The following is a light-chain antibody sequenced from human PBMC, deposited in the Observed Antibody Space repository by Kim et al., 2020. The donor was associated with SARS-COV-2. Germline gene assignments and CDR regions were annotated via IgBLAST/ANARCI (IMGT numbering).Light chain of an antibody. CDR3: QSYDSSNHWV. Sequence: KTVTTSCHRSGGNVALNYVHWYQQRPGSAPTSLIYEDNLSPSGVPDRFSASIDSSSNSASLTISGLKTEDEADYYCQSYDSSNHWVFGGGTQLTVL. V-gene: IGLV6-57*03. J-gene: IGLJ3*02. CDR1: GGNVALNY. CDR2: EDN.